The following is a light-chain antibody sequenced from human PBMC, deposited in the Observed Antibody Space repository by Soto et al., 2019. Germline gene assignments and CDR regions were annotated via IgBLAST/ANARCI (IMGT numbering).Light chain of an antibody. CDR3: QQYGKSPLT. CDR1: QSVNSR. J-gene: IGKJ4*01. V-gene: IGKV3-20*01. Sequence: EIVLTQSPGTLSLSPGERSTLSCRASQSVNSRLAWYQHKPGQAPRLLISGASSRATGIPDRFSGSGSSTDFTLTISRLEPEDFAVYICQQYGKSPLTFGGGT. CDR2: GAS.